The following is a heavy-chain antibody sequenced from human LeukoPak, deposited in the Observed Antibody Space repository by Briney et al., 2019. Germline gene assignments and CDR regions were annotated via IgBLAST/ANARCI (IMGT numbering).Heavy chain of an antibody. CDR1: GYTFTGYY. V-gene: IGHV1-2*02. Sequence: GASVKVSCKASGYTFTGYYMHWVRQAPGQGLEWMGWINPNSGGTNYAQKFQGRVTMTRDTSISTAYMELSRLRSDDTAVYYCARTSLLRMAAAVTFDPWGQGTLVTVSS. D-gene: IGHD6-13*01. CDR2: INPNSGGT. J-gene: IGHJ5*02. CDR3: ARTSLLRMAAAVTFDP.